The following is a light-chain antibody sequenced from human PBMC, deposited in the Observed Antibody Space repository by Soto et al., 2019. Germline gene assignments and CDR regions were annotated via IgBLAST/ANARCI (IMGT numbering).Light chain of an antibody. CDR1: QSVSSY. CDR3: QQRSNWPPLT. J-gene: IGKJ4*01. V-gene: IGKV3-11*01. CDR2: DAS. Sequence: EIGLTQSPATLSLSPGERATLSCRASQSVSSYLAWYQQKPGQAPRLLIYDASNRATGIPARFSGRGSGTDFTLTISSPEPEDFAVYYCQQRSNWPPLTFGGGTKVEIK.